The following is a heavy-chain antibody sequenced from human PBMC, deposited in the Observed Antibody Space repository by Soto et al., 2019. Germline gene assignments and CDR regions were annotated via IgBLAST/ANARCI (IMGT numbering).Heavy chain of an antibody. Sequence: QGQLVQSGPEVKKPGASVKVSCKASGYTFTRYGISWVRQAPGQGLEWMGWISGYNGDTNYAQKVQGRVTMTIDTSTSTAYMELRSLTSDDTAIYYCAKNGQLPYYSYGMGVWGQGTTVTVSS. V-gene: IGHV1-18*01. CDR3: AKNGQLPYYSYGMGV. J-gene: IGHJ6*02. D-gene: IGHD1-1*01. CDR2: ISGYNGDT. CDR1: GYTFTRYG.